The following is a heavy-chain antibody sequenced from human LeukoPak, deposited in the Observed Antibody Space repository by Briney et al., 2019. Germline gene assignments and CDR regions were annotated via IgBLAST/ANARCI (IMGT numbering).Heavy chain of an antibody. D-gene: IGHD6-13*01. J-gene: IGHJ6*03. CDR3: ASKYSSSWYNYYYYYYMDV. Sequence: GGSLRLSCAASGFTFSSYWMSWVRQAPGKGLEWVANIKQDGSEKYYVDSVKGRFTISRDNAKNSLYLQMNSLRAEDTAVYYCASKYSSSWYNYYYYYYMDVWGKGTTVTVSS. CDR1: GFTFSSYW. V-gene: IGHV3-7*01. CDR2: IKQDGSEK.